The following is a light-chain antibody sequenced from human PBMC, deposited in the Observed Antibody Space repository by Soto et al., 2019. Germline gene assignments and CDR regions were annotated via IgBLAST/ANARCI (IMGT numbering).Light chain of an antibody. Sequence: QSVLTQPPSASGSPGQSVTISCTGTSSDVGGYNYVSWYQQSPGKAPKLMIYEVSKRPSGVPDRFSGSKSGTSASLAITGLQAEDEADYYCQSYDSSLSAVVFGGGTKLTVL. CDR3: QSYDSSLSAVV. CDR1: SSDVGGYNY. J-gene: IGLJ2*01. V-gene: IGLV2-8*01. CDR2: EVS.